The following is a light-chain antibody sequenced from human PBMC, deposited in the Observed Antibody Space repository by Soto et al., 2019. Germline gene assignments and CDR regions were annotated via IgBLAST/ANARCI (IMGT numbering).Light chain of an antibody. CDR3: QQYGSSPLT. CDR2: GAS. CDR1: QSVSSTY. J-gene: IGKJ4*01. Sequence: EIVLTQSPGTLSLSPGERATLSCRASQSVSSTYLAWYQQKPGQAPRVLIYGASTRSTCIPYRFSGSGSGRYFSLNISRLEPEDFAVYYCQQYGSSPLTFGGGTKVEIK. V-gene: IGKV3-20*01.